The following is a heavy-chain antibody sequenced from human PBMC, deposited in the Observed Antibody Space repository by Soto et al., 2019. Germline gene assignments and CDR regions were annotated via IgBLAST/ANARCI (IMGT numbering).Heavy chain of an antibody. V-gene: IGHV4-59*01. D-gene: IGHD6-13*01. CDR1: GGSISSYY. J-gene: IGHJ4*02. CDR3: ARDSAARTGDYDH. CDR2: IYYSGGT. Sequence: QVQLQESGPGLVKPSETLSLTCSVSGGSISSYYWGWIRQPPGKGLEWIGHIYYSGGTSYNPSLKRRITILVDTSKNQFSLKLSSVTAAAMAVYYCARDSAARTGDYDHWGQGILVTVSS.